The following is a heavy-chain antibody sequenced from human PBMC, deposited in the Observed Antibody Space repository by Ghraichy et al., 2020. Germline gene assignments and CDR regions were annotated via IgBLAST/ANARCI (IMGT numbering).Heavy chain of an antibody. J-gene: IGHJ4*02. CDR2: MSSSGSPI. CDR1: GFTLRDYE. D-gene: IGHD2-2*01. V-gene: IGHV3-48*03. Sequence: GESLRLSCAASGFTLRDYEINWVRQSPGKGLEWVSHMSSSGSPIFYADSVRGRFTISRDNAKNSPYLQMNSLSADDTAVYYRGFLFYQFSNGHDFWGQGSLVTVSS. CDR3: GFLFYQFSNGHDF.